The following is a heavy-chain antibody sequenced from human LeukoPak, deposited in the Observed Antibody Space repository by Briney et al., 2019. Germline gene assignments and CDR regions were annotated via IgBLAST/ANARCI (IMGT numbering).Heavy chain of an antibody. J-gene: IGHJ6*02. V-gene: IGHV3-21*04. CDR3: ARDDIVVVPAAHYYYYGMDV. CDR1: GFTFSSYS. CDR2: ISSSSSYI. Sequence: PGGSLRLSCAASGFTFSSYSMNWVRQAPGKGLEWVSSISSSSSYIYYADSVKGRFTISRDNAKNSLYLQMNSLRAEDTAVYYCARDDIVVVPAAHYYYYGMDVWGQGTTVTVSS. D-gene: IGHD2-2*01.